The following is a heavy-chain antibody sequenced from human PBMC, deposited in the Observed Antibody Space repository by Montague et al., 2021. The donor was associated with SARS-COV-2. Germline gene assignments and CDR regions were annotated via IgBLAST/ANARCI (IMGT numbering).Heavy chain of an antibody. V-gene: IGHV6-1*01. CDR3: TQERGPGRTTWHYFDY. Sequence: CAISGDSVVEHRRRSEEHTSELQSHLEFVCRPLLKKKRYNDYAVSVRSRITISPDTSKNQFSLQLNSVTPEDTAVYYCTQERGPGRTTWHYFDYWGQGTLVNVSS. D-gene: IGHD1-14*01. J-gene: IGHJ4*02. CDR1: GDSVVEHRRR. CDR2: PLLKKKRYN.